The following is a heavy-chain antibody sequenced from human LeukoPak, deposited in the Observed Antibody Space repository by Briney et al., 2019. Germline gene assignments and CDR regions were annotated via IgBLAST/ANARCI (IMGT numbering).Heavy chain of an antibody. J-gene: IGHJ5*02. CDR3: AREYAQDASSSSSYNWFDP. CDR2: IYYSGNT. Sequence: PSQTLSLTCTVSGGSISSDDCFWSWIRQAPGKGLEWIGYIYYSGNTYYNPSLKSRVTISVDTSKNQFSLKLGSVTAADTAVYYCAREYAQDASSSSSYNWFDPWGHGILVTVSS. V-gene: IGHV4-30-4*08. CDR1: GGSISSDDCF. D-gene: IGHD6-6*01.